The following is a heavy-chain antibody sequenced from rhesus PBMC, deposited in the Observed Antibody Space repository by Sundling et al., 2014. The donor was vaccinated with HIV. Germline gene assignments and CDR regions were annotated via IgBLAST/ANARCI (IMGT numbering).Heavy chain of an antibody. CDR2: ISGTVANT. J-gene: IGHJ4*01. Sequence: QVQLQESGPGVVKPSESLSLTCAVSNGSISDTYRWNWIRQPPGKGLEWIGRISGTVANTAYNPSLKRRVTISTDTSNNQFSLNLISVTAADTAVYYCARERGSRVDFWGQGVLVTVSS. D-gene: IGHD5-42*01. CDR3: ARERGSRVDF. CDR1: NGSISDTYR. V-gene: IGHV4-92*01.